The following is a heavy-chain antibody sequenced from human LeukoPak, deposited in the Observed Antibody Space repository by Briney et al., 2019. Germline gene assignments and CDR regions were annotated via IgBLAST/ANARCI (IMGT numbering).Heavy chain of an antibody. J-gene: IGHJ4*02. V-gene: IGHV4-39*01. CDR3: ARRLELSGYDYTFDY. Sequence: ASETLSLTCTVSGGPISSGTSYRAWIRQPPGKGLEWIGDIYHSGSDYSNPSLKSRVTISVDTSKNQFSLKLSSVTTADTAVYYCARRLELSGYDYTFDYWGQGTLVTVSS. CDR2: IYHSGSD. D-gene: IGHD3-22*01. CDR1: GGPISSGTSY.